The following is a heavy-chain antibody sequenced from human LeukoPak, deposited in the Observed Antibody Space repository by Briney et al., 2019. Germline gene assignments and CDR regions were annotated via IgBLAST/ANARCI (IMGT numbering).Heavy chain of an antibody. Sequence: ASVKVSCKASGYTFTSYAMHWVRQAPGQRLEWMGWINAGNGNTKYSQKFQGRVTITRDTSASTAYMELSSLRSEDTAVCYCARDQVPTKYYYDSSGYYYYYYYGMDVWGQGTTVTVSS. J-gene: IGHJ6*02. V-gene: IGHV1-3*01. CDR1: GYTFTSYA. CDR2: INAGNGNT. D-gene: IGHD3-22*01. CDR3: ARDQVPTKYYYDSSGYYYYYYYGMDV.